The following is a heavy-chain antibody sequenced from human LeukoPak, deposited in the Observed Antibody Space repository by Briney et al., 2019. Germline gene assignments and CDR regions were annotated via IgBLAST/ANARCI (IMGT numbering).Heavy chain of an antibody. Sequence: PGGSLRLSCAASGFTFTYYAMNWVRQAPGKGLEWVSDISDRGGIKNYADSVKGRFTISRDNSNNTLYLQMNSLRAEDTAVYFCAKKQTTTVTTLDYWGQGTLVTVSS. D-gene: IGHD4-17*01. CDR3: AKKQTTTVTTLDY. CDR2: ISDRGGIK. CDR1: GFTFTYYA. V-gene: IGHV3-23*01. J-gene: IGHJ4*02.